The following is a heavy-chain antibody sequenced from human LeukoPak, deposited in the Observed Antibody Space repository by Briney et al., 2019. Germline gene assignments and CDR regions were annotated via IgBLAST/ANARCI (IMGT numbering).Heavy chain of an antibody. Sequence: ASVEVSCKASGYTFTSYYMHWVRQAPGQGLEWMGIINPSGGSTSYAQKFQGRVTMTRDTSTSTVYMELSSLRSEDTAVYYCAREGANMIVVVIKDGNFQHWGQGTLVTVSS. CDR3: AREGANMIVVVIKDGNFQH. D-gene: IGHD3-22*01. V-gene: IGHV1-46*01. CDR1: GYTFTSYY. CDR2: INPSGGST. J-gene: IGHJ1*01.